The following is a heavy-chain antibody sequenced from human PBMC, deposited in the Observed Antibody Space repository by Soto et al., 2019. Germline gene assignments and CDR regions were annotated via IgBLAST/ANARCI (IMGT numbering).Heavy chain of an antibody. V-gene: IGHV3-23*01. Sequence: EVQPLESGGDLVQPGGSLRLSCAASGFIFSNYAMTWVRQAPGKGPEWVSTFTCGGSTYYRDTVKGRFTLSRDNYKNTLYLQRNSLRAEDTAVYSCARTDKYNAQGSGWADRFKYWGQGTLVTDSS. CDR2: FTCGGST. J-gene: IGHJ4*02. CDR3: ARTDKYNAQGSGWADRFKY. CDR1: GFIFSNYA. D-gene: IGHD6-19*01.